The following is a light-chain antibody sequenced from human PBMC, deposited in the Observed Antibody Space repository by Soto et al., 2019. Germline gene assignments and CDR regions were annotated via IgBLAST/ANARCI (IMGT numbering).Light chain of an antibody. J-gene: IGLJ1*01. CDR1: SSNVGADYD. V-gene: IGLV1-40*01. CDR3: QSYDSSLSGYV. CDR2: VNN. Sequence: QSVLTQPPSVSGAPGQRVTISCTGSSSNVGADYDVHWYQQYPGTAPKLLIFVNNNRPSGVPDRFSGSKSGTSASLAITGLQPEDEADYYCQSYDSSLSGYVFGTGTKLTVL.